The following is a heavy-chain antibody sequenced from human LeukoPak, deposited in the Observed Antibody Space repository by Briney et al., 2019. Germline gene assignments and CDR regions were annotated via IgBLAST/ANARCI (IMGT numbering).Heavy chain of an antibody. CDR1: GFTFGSYE. D-gene: IGHD1-26*01. Sequence: PGGSLRLSCAASGFTFGSYEMNWVRQSPGKGLEWLSYISTSGSTIMYAGSVKGRLTISRDNGNNSLYLHLHSLRAEDTALYYCARANSGSYHRYFDHWGQGTVVTVSS. J-gene: IGHJ4*02. CDR3: ARANSGSYHRYFDH. CDR2: ISTSGSTI. V-gene: IGHV3-48*03.